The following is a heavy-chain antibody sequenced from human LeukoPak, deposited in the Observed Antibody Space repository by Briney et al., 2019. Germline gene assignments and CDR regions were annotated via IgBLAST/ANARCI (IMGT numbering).Heavy chain of an antibody. Sequence: SVKVSCKASGGTFSSYAISWVRQAPGQGLEWMGGIIPIFGTANYAQKFQGRVTITADESTSTAYMELSSLRSEDTAVYYCAGAVAGNYYYYGMDVWGKGTTVTVSS. CDR3: AGAVAGNYYYYGMDV. CDR1: GGTFSSYA. J-gene: IGHJ6*04. V-gene: IGHV1-69*13. D-gene: IGHD6-19*01. CDR2: IIPIFGTA.